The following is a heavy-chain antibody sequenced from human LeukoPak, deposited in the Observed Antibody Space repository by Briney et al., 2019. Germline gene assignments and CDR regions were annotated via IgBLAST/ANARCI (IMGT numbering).Heavy chain of an antibody. V-gene: IGHV4-30-2*01. CDR1: GGSISSGGYS. Sequence: SETLSLTCAVSGGSISSGGYSWSWIRQPPGKGLEGIGYIYHSGSTYYNPSLKSRVTISVDRSKNQFSLKLSSVTAADTAVYYCARGQYYGSVDVFFDYWGQGTLVTVS. J-gene: IGHJ4*02. CDR2: IYHSGST. D-gene: IGHD3-10*01. CDR3: ARGQYYGSVDVFFDY.